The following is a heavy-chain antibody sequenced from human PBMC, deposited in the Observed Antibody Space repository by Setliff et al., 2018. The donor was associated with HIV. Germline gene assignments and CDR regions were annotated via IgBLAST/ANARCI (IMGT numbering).Heavy chain of an antibody. J-gene: IGHJ4*02. CDR3: AKGGDRAMINFDH. V-gene: IGHV1-3*04. Sequence: WASVKVSCKTTGYTFSTYPMHWVRQAPGQRLEWMGWINTGNDNTRYSQKFQGRVTITRDASASTAYMELSSLTSEDTAVYYCAKGGDRAMINFDHWGQGTLVTV. CDR1: GYTFSTYP. D-gene: IGHD5-18*01. CDR2: INTGNDNT.